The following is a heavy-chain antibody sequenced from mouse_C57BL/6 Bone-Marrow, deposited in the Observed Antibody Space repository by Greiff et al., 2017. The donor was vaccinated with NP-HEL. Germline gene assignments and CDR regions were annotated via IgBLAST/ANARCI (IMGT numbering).Heavy chain of an antibody. CDR1: GYTFTEYT. CDR2: FYPGSGSI. J-gene: IGHJ2*01. D-gene: IGHD1-1*01. V-gene: IGHV1-62-2*01. CDR3: ARHEDDGYYYGGFDY. Sequence: VQLQQSGAELVKPGASVKLSCKASGYTFTEYTIHWVKQRSGQGLEWIGWFYPGSGSITYNEKFKDKATLTADKSSSTVDMELSRLTSEDSAVYFCARHEDDGYYYGGFDYWGQDTTLTVSS.